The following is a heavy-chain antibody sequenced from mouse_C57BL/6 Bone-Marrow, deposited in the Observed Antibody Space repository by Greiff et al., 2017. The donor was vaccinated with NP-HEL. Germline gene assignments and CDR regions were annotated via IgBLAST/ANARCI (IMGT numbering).Heavy chain of an antibody. D-gene: IGHD2-1*01. CDR3: ARRDGNYAFDY. Sequence: QVQLQQPGAELVMPGASVKLSCKASGYTFTSYWMHWVKQRPGQGLEWIGVIDPSDSYTNYNEKFKGKSTLTVDKSSNTACMQLSSLTSEDSAVYYCARRDGNYAFDYWGQGTTLTVSS. CDR2: IDPSDSYT. CDR1: GYTFTSYW. J-gene: IGHJ2*01. V-gene: IGHV1-69*01.